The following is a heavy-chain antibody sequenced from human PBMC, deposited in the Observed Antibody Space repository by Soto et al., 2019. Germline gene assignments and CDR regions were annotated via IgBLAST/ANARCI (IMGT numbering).Heavy chain of an antibody. CDR2: INAGNGNT. V-gene: IGHV1-3*01. CDR3: ARAHPLRYFDWLLRGDAFDI. D-gene: IGHD3-9*01. CDR1: GYTFTSYA. J-gene: IGHJ3*02. Sequence: ASVKVSCKASGYTFTSYAMHWVRQAPGQRLEWMGWINAGNGNTKYSQKFQSRVTITRDTSASTAYMELSSLRSEDTAVYYCARAHPLRYFDWLLRGDAFDIWGQGTRVTV.